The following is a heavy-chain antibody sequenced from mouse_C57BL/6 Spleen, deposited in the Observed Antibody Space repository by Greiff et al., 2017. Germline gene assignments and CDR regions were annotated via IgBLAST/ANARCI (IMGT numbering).Heavy chain of an antibody. Sequence: EVKLMESGGGLVKPGGSLKLSCAASGFTFSDYGMHWVRQAPEKGLEWVAYISSGSSTIYYADTVKGRVTISRDNAKNTLCLQMTSLRSEDTAMYYCAKLRDYYAMDYWGQGTSVTVSS. CDR3: AKLRDYYAMDY. J-gene: IGHJ4*01. D-gene: IGHD1-1*01. V-gene: IGHV5-17*01. CDR2: ISSGSSTI. CDR1: GFTFSDYG.